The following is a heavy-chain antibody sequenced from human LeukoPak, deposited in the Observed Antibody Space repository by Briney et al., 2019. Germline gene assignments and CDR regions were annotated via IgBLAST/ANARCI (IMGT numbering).Heavy chain of an antibody. D-gene: IGHD6-13*01. CDR2: IYYSGST. J-gene: IGHJ4*02. CDR3: ASRIHRIAAAGTQDY. V-gene: IGHV4-39*01. CDR1: GGSISSSSYY. Sequence: SETLSLTCTVSGGSISSSSYYWGWIRQPPGKGLEWIGSIYYSGSTYYNPSLKSRVTISVDTSKNQFSLKLSSVTAADTAVYYCASRIHRIAAAGTQDYWGQGTLVTVSS.